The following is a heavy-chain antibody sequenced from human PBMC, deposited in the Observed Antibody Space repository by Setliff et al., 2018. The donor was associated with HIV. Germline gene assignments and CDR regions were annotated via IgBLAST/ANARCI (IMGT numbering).Heavy chain of an antibody. V-gene: IGHV1-69*02. CDR3: ATSYGSGVAPFDY. J-gene: IGHJ4*02. CDR2: TIPVLSMS. D-gene: IGHD3-10*01. Sequence: SVKVSCKASGYAFTSQFMHWVRQAPGQGLEWMGRTIPVLSMSNFAHKFQGRGTITADKSTNTAYLRLSGLTSDNTAIYYCATSYGSGVAPFDYWGQGTLVTVSS. CDR1: GYAFTSQF.